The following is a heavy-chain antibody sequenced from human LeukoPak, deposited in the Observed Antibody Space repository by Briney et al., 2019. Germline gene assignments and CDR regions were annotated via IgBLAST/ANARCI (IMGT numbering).Heavy chain of an antibody. J-gene: IGHJ3*02. V-gene: IGHV3-66*02. D-gene: IGHD6-6*01. Sequence: PGGSLRLSCAASGFTFSDYYMSWIRQAPGKGLEWVSVIYSGGSTYYADSVKGRFTISRDNSKNTLYLQMNSLRAEDTAVYYCARGRPIAYQPQDAFDIWGQGTMVTVSS. CDR2: IYSGGST. CDR3: ARGRPIAYQPQDAFDI. CDR1: GFTFSDYY.